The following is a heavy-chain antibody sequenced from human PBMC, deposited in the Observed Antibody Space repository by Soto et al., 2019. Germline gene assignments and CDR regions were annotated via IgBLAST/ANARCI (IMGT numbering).Heavy chain of an antibody. Sequence: QVQLQESGPGLAKPSQTLSLTCNVSGVSISSGDYYWNWIRQPPGKGLEWIGYMYYSGSTNYNPSPKSRITISVDTSKNQFSLKLSSVTAADTAVYYCVRRYYSDKSGYYGVDFWGQGTLVTVSS. J-gene: IGHJ4*02. CDR2: MYYSGST. D-gene: IGHD3-22*01. V-gene: IGHV4-30-4*01. CDR3: VRRYYSDKSGYYGVDF. CDR1: GVSISSGDYY.